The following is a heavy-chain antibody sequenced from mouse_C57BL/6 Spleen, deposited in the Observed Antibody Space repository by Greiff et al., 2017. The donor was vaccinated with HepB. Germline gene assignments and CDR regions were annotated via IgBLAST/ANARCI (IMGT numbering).Heavy chain of an antibody. V-gene: IGHV3-6*01. J-gene: IGHJ2*01. CDR3: AREGTGIGY. CDR1: GYSITSGYY. CDR2: ISYDGSN. Sequence: EVQLQQSGPGLVKPSQSLSLTCSVTGYSITSGYYWNWIRQFPGNKLEWMGYISYDGSNNYNPSLKNRISITRDTSKNQFFLKLNSVTTEDTATYYCAREGTGIGYWGQGTTLTVSS. D-gene: IGHD3-3*01.